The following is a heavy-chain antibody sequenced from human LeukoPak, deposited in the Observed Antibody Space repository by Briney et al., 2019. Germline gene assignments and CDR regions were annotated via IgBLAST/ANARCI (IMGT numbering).Heavy chain of an antibody. Sequence: PGGSLRLSREVSGFNFNDYSMHWVRQAPGKGLEWVASITSTSRTIYYADSVQGRFIISRDNAKNTVSLEMNSLRGEDAALYYCARDFPDNSLFDLWGRGTLVSVSS. D-gene: IGHD5-24*01. CDR2: ITSTSRTI. CDR3: ARDFPDNSLFDL. J-gene: IGHJ4*02. CDR1: GFNFNDYS. V-gene: IGHV3-21*06.